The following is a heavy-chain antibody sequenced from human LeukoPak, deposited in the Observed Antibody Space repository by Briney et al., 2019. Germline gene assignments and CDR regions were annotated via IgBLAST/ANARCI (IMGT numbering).Heavy chain of an antibody. CDR2: IYHSGST. Sequence: SSETLSLTCAVSGYSISSGYYWGWIRQPPGKGLEWIGSIYHSGSTYYNPSLKSRVTILVDTSKNQFSLKLSSVTAADTAVYYCARQYCSGGSCYIGYWGQGTLVTVSS. V-gene: IGHV4-38-2*01. CDR1: GYSISSGYY. D-gene: IGHD2-15*01. CDR3: ARQYCSGGSCYIGY. J-gene: IGHJ4*02.